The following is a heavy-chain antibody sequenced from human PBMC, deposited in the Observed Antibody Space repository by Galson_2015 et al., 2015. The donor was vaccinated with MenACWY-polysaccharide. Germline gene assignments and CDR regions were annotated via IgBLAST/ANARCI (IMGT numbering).Heavy chain of an antibody. Sequence: LRLSCAASGFTFSSYWMHWVRQAPGEGLVWVSRIKTDGSSTSYADSVKGRFTVSRDNAKNTVYLQMNSLRVEDTAVYYCARDPHRGAGCSIHDAFDVWGQGTKVTVSS. CDR3: ARDPHRGAGCSIHDAFDV. J-gene: IGHJ3*01. CDR1: GFTFSSYW. CDR2: IKTDGSST. V-gene: IGHV3-74*01. D-gene: IGHD2-15*01.